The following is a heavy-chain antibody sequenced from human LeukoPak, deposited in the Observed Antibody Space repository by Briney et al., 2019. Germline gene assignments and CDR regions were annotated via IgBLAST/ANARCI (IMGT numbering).Heavy chain of an antibody. V-gene: IGHV1-69*04. CDR2: IIPILGIA. D-gene: IGHD3-9*01. J-gene: IGHJ4*02. Sequence: SVKVSCKASGGIFSNYAISWVRQAPGQGLEWMGRIIPILGIANYAQKFQGRVTITADKSTSTAYMELRSLRSDDTAVYYCARDTYYDILTGYYRSLYYFDYWGQGTLVTVSS. CDR3: ARDTYYDILTGYYRSLYYFDY. CDR1: GGIFSNYA.